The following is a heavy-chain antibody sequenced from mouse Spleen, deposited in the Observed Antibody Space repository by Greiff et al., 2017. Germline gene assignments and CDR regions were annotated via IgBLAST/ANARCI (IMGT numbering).Heavy chain of an antibody. CDR2: IYPGDGDT. D-gene: IGHD3-1*01. CDR3: ARHPARADWFAY. J-gene: IGHJ3*01. Sequence: VQLQQSGPELVKPGASVKISCKASGYAFSSSWMNWVKQRPGKGLEWIGRIYPGDGDTNYNGKFKGKATLTADKSSSTAYMQLSSLTSEDSAVYFCARHPARADWFAYWGQGTLVTVSA. V-gene: IGHV1-82*01. CDR1: GYAFSSSW.